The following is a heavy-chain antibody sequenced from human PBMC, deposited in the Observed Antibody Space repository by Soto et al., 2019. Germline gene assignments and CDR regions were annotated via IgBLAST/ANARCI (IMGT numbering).Heavy chain of an antibody. D-gene: IGHD3-9*01. J-gene: IGHJ6*02. CDR1: GYTFTGYY. Sequence: QVQLVQSGAEVKKPGASVKVSCKASGYTFTGYYMHWVRQAPGQGPEWMGWINPNSGGTNYAQKFQGRVTMTRDTSISTAYMELSRLRSDDTAVYYCARDQEGYDILTGSGYYYYGMDVWGQGTTVTVSS. V-gene: IGHV1-2*02. CDR2: INPNSGGT. CDR3: ARDQEGYDILTGSGYYYYGMDV.